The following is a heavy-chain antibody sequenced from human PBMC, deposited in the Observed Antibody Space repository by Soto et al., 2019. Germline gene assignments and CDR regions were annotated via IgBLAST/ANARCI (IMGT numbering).Heavy chain of an antibody. D-gene: IGHD1-26*01. CDR1: GFSLSTYGMC. CDR3: ARSTTTGSGWFDP. CDR2: IDWDDNK. Sequence: SGPTLVNPTQTLTLTCTFSGFSLSTYGMCVSWIRQPPGKALEWLALIDWDDNKYYITSLKTRLTISKDTSKNQVVLTMTNLDPVDTATYYCARSTTTGSGWFDPWGQGTLVTVSS. J-gene: IGHJ5*02. V-gene: IGHV2-70*12.